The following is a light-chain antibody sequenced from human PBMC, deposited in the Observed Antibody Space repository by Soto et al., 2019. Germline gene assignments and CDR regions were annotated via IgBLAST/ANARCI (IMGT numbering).Light chain of an antibody. CDR1: QDVSTW. CDR3: QQANSFPIT. J-gene: IGKJ5*01. CDR2: AAS. V-gene: IGKV1-12*01. Sequence: DIQMTQSPSSLSASVGDRVTITCRASQDVSTWLAWYQQKPGKAPKLLIYAASSLQSGVPLRFSGSGSETDFTITISSLQPEDFATYYCQQANSFPITFGQGTRLEIK.